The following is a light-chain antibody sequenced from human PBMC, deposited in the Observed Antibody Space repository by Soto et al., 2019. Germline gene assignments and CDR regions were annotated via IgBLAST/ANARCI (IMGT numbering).Light chain of an antibody. Sequence: EIVLTQSPGTLSLSPGESATLSCRASQSVGRNYLAWFQHKPDQAPRLLIYDASNRATGVPDRFSGSGSGADFTRSVTSLELEGFEVYYCHQYAVSPRAFGGRTTVEIK. CDR3: HQYAVSPRA. J-gene: IGKJ4*01. CDR2: DAS. CDR1: QSVGRNY. V-gene: IGKV3-20*01.